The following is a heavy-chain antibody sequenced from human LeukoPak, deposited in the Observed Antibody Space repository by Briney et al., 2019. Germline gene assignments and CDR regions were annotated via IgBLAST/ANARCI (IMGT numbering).Heavy chain of an antibody. CDR2: ITPLSATP. J-gene: IGHJ3*01. CDR1: AGMFNTYA. CDR3: AGDPPGTPVGFDV. D-gene: IGHD3-10*01. V-gene: IGHV1-69*06. Sequence: GASVKVCCKASAGMFNTYAISWVRQAPGHGLEWMGRITPLSATPSQSQWIQGRVTITADISTNTVYLDLSSLRSEDTALYFCAGDPPGTPVGFDVWGQGTMVTVSS.